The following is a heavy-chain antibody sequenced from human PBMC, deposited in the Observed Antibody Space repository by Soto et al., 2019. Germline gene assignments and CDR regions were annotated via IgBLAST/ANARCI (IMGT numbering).Heavy chain of an antibody. CDR3: ARGQGAAAGHSNFDY. J-gene: IGHJ4*02. CDR2: IYDSGNT. D-gene: IGHD6-13*01. Sequence: LSLTCAVSGGSISGTTYSWSWIRQPPGKGLEWIGYIYDSGNTYYNPSLKSQFSISVDRSKNQFSLKLSSVTAADTAVYYCARGQGAAAGHSNFDYWGQGALVTVSS. CDR1: GGSISGTTYS. V-gene: IGHV4-30-2*01.